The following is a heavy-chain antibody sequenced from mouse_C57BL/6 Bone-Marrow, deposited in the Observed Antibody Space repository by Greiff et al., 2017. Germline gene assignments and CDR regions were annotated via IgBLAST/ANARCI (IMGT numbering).Heavy chain of an antibody. CDR2: INSDGGST. J-gene: IGHJ4*01. CDR1: EYEFPSHD. V-gene: IGHV5-2*01. D-gene: IGHD2-5*01. CDR3: AGHGDYSKSDAMDY. Sequence: EVKLMESGGGLVQPGESLKLSCESNEYEFPSHDMSWVRKTPEKRLELVAAINSDGGSTYYPATMERRFIISRDNTKKTLYLQRSSLRSEDTALYYCAGHGDYSKSDAMDYWGQGTSVTVSS.